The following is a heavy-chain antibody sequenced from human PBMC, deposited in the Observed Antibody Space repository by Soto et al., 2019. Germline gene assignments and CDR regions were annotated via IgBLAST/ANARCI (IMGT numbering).Heavy chain of an antibody. CDR1: GGSFRGYY. CDR2: INHSGST. J-gene: IGHJ5*02. V-gene: IGHV4-34*01. CDR3: ARGYNWHYCLDT. D-gene: IGHD1-7*01. Sequence: QVQLQQWGAGLLKPSETLSLTCAVYGGSFRGYYWSWIRQPPGKGLEWIGEINHSGSTNYNPSLNSRVTISLDTPKNHFSLKLSSVTAADTAVYYCARGYNWHYCLDTWGQRTLVTVSS.